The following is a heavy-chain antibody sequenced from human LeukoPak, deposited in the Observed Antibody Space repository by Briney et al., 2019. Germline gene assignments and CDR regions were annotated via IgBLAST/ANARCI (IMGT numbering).Heavy chain of an antibody. V-gene: IGHV5-51*01. J-gene: IGHJ5*02. Sequence: GESLKISCQGSGYSFTSYWIAWVRQMPGKGLEWMGNIYPGNSQTTYRPSFEGQVTISADRSISTAYLQWNSLKASDTAMYYCAGRSDFRNWFDPWGLGTLVTVSS. D-gene: IGHD2-21*02. CDR2: IYPGNSQT. CDR1: GYSFTSYW. CDR3: AGRSDFRNWFDP.